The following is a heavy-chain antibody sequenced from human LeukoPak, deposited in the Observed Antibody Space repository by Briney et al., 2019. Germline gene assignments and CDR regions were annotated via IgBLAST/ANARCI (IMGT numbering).Heavy chain of an antibody. CDR2: IYYSGST. Sequence: SETLSLTCTVSGGSISSYYWSWIRRPPGKGLEWIGYIYYSGSTNYNPSLKSRVTISVDTSKNQFSLKLSSVTAADTAVYYCAARLGYCTNGVCYNNWFDPWGQGTLVTVSS. J-gene: IGHJ5*02. CDR3: AARLGYCTNGVCYNNWFDP. V-gene: IGHV4-59*01. D-gene: IGHD2-8*01. CDR1: GGSISSYY.